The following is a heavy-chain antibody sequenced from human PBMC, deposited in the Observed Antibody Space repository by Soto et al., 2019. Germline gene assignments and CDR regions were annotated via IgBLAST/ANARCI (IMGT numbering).Heavy chain of an antibody. D-gene: IGHD1-1*01. CDR3: ARGGPGDWNYHYYYYMDV. J-gene: IGHJ6*03. V-gene: IGHV4-59*01. Sequence: SETLSLTCTVSGGSISSYYWSWIRQPPGKGLEWIGYIYYSGSTNYNPSLKSRVTISVDTSKNQFSLKLSSVTAADTAVYYRARGGPGDWNYHYYYYMDVWGKGTTVTVSS. CDR2: IYYSGST. CDR1: GGSISSYY.